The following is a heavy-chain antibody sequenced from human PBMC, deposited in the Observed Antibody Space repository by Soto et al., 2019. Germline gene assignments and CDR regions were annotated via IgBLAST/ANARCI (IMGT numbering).Heavy chain of an antibody. D-gene: IGHD2-2*01. CDR3: VRDTMRASAAASLDY. J-gene: IGHJ4*02. Sequence: PGGSLRLSCAASGFTFSTYEFNWVRQAPGRGLEWISYISVSGNIIMYAESVKGRFTISRDNADNSLHLHMSNLRVDDAALYFCVRDTMRASAAASLDYWGQGTQVTVSS. CDR2: ISVSGNII. CDR1: GFTFSTYE. V-gene: IGHV3-48*03.